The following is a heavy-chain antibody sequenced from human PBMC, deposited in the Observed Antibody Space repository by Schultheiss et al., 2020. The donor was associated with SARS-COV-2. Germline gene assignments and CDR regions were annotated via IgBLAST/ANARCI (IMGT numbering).Heavy chain of an antibody. CDR3: ARHVDYGDYFYYYYYGMDV. D-gene: IGHD4-17*01. Sequence: SETLSLTCAVSGYSISSGYYWGWIRQPPGKGLEWIGSIYHSGSTYYNPSLKSRVTISVDTSKNQFSLKLSSVTAADTAVYYCARHVDYGDYFYYYYYGMDVWGQGTTVTVSS. CDR1: GYSISSGYY. J-gene: IGHJ6*02. V-gene: IGHV4-38-2*01. CDR2: IYHSGST.